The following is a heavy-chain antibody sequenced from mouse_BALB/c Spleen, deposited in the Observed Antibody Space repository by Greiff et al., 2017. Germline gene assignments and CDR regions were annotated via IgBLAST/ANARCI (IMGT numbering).Heavy chain of an antibody. J-gene: IGHJ4*01. CDR2: IRNKANGYTT. V-gene: IGHV7-3*02. Sequence: DVKLVESGGGLVQPGGSLRLSCATSGFTFTDYYMSWVRQPPGKALEWLGFIRNKANGYTTEYSASVKGRFTISRDNSQSILYLQMNTLRAEDSATYYCARVTTATFYAMDYWGQGTSVTVSS. D-gene: IGHD1-2*01. CDR1: GFTFTDYY. CDR3: ARVTTATFYAMDY.